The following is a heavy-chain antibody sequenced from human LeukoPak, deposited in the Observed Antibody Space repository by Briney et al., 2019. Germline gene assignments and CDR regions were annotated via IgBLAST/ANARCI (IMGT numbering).Heavy chain of an antibody. CDR1: GFTFSNYG. CDR3: ARNRLRATATYMDV. D-gene: IGHD2-15*01. Sequence: PGGSLRLSCVASGFTFSNYGMHWVRQAAGKGLEWVAFIEYDGTDTHFADSVRGRFTISRDNSEDTLYLQIITLRAVDTAVYYCARNRLRATATYMDVWGKGTTVTVSS. J-gene: IGHJ6*04. V-gene: IGHV3-30*02. CDR2: IEYDGTDT.